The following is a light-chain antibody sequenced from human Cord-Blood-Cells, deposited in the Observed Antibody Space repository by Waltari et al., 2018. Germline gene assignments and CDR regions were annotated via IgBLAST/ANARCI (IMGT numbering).Light chain of an antibody. Sequence: DIQMTQSPSSLSASVADRFTITCLASQSISSYLNWYQQKPGKAPKLLIYAASSLQSGVPSRFSGSGSGTDFTLTISSLQPEDFATYYCQQSYSTPLTFGGGTKVEIK. J-gene: IGKJ4*01. CDR3: QQSYSTPLT. CDR2: AAS. CDR1: QSISSY. V-gene: IGKV1-39*01.